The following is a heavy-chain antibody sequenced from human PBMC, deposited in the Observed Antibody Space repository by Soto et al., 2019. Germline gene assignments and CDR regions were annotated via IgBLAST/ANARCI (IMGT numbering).Heavy chain of an antibody. J-gene: IGHJ6*04. CDR3: ATSAYRNYPESYYYGMAG. V-gene: IGHV5-10-1*01. D-gene: IGHD4-4*01. Sequence: PGASLKISCKGSGYSFTSYWISWVRQMPGKGLEWMGRIDPSDSYTNYSPSFQGHVTISADKSISTAYLQWSSLKASDTAMYYCATSAYRNYPESYYYGMAGWGKGTT. CDR1: GYSFTSYW. CDR2: IDPSDSYT.